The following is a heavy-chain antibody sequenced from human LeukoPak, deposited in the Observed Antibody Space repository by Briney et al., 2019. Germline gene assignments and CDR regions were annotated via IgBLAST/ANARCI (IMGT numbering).Heavy chain of an antibody. CDR2: IYYSGST. CDR1: GGSISSSSYY. J-gene: IGHJ4*02. D-gene: IGHD4-17*01. CDR3: ARGPAYGASDY. Sequence: KSSETLSLTCTVSGGSISSSSYYWGWIRQPPGKGLEWIGSIYYSGSTYYNPSLKSRVTISVDTSKNQFSLKLSSVTAADTAVYYCARGPAYGASDYWGQGTLVTVSS. V-gene: IGHV4-39*07.